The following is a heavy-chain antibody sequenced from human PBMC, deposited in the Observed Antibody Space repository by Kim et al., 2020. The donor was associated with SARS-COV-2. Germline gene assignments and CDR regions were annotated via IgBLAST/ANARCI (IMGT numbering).Heavy chain of an antibody. J-gene: IGHJ4*02. CDR2: ITYSGTT. CDR1: GESFSGYY. D-gene: IGHD3-10*01. Sequence: SETLSLTCAVYGESFSGYYWSWIRQPPGKGLEWIGEITYSGTTNYNPSLKSRVTVSVDTSKNQFSLKLRSVAAADTAVYYCARARGVRSHFDFWGQGTLGTVSS. CDR3: ARARGVRSHFDF. V-gene: IGHV4-34*01.